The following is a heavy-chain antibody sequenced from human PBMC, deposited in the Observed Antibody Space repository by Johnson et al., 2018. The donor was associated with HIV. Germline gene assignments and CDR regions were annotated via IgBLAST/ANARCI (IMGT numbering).Heavy chain of an antibody. J-gene: IGHJ3*02. D-gene: IGHD1-26*01. CDR1: GFTVSSNY. CDR3: TTATTGGSPDAFDI. V-gene: IGHV3-15*01. Sequence: VQLVESGGGLVQPGGSLRLSCAASGFTVSSNYMSWVRQAPGKGLEWVGRIKSKTDGGTTDYAAPVKGRFTISRDDSKNTLYLQMNSLKTEDTAVYYCTTATTGGSPDAFDIWGQGTMVTVSS. CDR2: IKSKTDGGTT.